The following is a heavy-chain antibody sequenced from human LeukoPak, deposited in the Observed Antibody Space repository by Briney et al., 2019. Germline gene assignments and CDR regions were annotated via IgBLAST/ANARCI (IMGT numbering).Heavy chain of an antibody. J-gene: IGHJ5*02. V-gene: IGHV4-39*01. CDR1: GGSISSSSYY. Sequence: SETLSLTCTVFGGSISSSSYYWGWIRQPPGKGLEWIGSIYYSGSTYYNPSLKSRVTISVDTSKNQFSLKLSSVTAADTAVYYCARHSNPDIVVVPAASLGWFDPWGQGTLVTVSS. CDR3: ARHSNPDIVVVPAASLGWFDP. D-gene: IGHD2-2*01. CDR2: IYYSGST.